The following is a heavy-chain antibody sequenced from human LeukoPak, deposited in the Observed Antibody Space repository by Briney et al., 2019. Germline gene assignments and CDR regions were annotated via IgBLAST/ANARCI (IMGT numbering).Heavy chain of an antibody. V-gene: IGHV3-11*04. CDR1: GFTFSDYY. D-gene: IGHD4-23*01. CDR2: ISSSGSTI. J-gene: IGHJ4*02. CDR3: AREVDGGNSYYFDY. Sequence: GGSLRLSCAASGFTFSDYYVSWIRQAPGKGLEWVSYISSSGSTIYYADSVKGRFTISRDNAKNSLYLQMNSLRAEDTAVYCCAREVDGGNSYYFDYWGQGTLVTVSS.